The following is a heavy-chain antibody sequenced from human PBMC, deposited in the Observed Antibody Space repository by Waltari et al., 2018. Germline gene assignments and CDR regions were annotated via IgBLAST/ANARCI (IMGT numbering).Heavy chain of an antibody. CDR3: AKDLPPGGIAVAGDAFDI. CDR1: GFTLSSYG. V-gene: IGHV3-30*18. Sequence: QVQLVESGGGVVQPGRSLRLSCAASGFTLSSYGMHWVLQAPGKGLEWVAVISYDGSNKYYADSVKGRFTISRDNSKNTLYLQMNSLRAEDTAVYYCAKDLPPGGIAVAGDAFDIWGQGTMVTVSS. D-gene: IGHD6-19*01. J-gene: IGHJ3*02. CDR2: ISYDGSNK.